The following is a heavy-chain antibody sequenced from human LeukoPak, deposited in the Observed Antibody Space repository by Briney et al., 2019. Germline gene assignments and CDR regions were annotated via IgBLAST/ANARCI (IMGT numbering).Heavy chain of an antibody. D-gene: IGHD2-2*01. J-gene: IGHJ4*02. CDR3: ARVDLYCSSTSCYYFDY. V-gene: IGHV5-51*01. CDR2: IYPGDSDT. Sequence: GESLKISCKGFGYSFTSYWIAWVRQMPGKGLEWMGIIYPGDSDTRYSPSFQGQVTISGDKSISTVYLQWSSLKASDTAMYYCARVDLYCSSTSCYYFDYWGQGTLVTVSS. CDR1: GYSFTSYW.